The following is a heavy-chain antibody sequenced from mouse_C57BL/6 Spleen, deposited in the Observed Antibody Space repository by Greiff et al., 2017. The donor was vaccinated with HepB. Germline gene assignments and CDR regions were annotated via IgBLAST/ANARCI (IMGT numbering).Heavy chain of an antibody. D-gene: IGHD2-2*01. CDR2: IDPEDGET. Sequence: EVQLQQSGAELVKPGASVKLSCTASGFNIKDYYMHWVKQRTEQGLEWIGRIDPEDGETKSAPKFQGKATITADTSSNTAYLQLSSLTSADTAVYYGAKVVTTGYYFDYWGQGTTLTVSS. CDR3: AKVVTTGYYFDY. CDR1: GFNIKDYY. V-gene: IGHV14-2*01. J-gene: IGHJ2*01.